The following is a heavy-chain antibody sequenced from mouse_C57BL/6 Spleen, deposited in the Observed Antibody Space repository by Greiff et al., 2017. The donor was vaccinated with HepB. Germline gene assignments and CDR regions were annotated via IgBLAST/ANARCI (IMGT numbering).Heavy chain of an antibody. CDR1: GYSITSGYY. V-gene: IGHV3-6*01. Sequence: EVQLQESGPGLVKPSQSLSLTCSVTGYSITSGYYWNWIRQFPGNKLEWMGYISYDGSNNYNPSLKNRISITRDTSKNQFFLKLNSVTTEDTATYYCAREYYYGSGTYWGQGTLVTVSA. CDR3: AREYYYGSGTY. J-gene: IGHJ3*01. CDR2: ISYDGSN. D-gene: IGHD1-1*01.